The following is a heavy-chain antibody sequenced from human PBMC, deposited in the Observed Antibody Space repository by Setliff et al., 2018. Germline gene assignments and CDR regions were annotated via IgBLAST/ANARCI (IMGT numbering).Heavy chain of an antibody. Sequence: KASETLSLTCAVSGFSISSGCYWGWIRQPPGKGLEWIVNIHHSGKAYYNPSLKSRVTMSVDTSKNHVSLKLSSVTAADTAVYYCARAHTWSLPNDNSGYPGWFDPWGQGTLVTVSS. J-gene: IGHJ5*02. CDR2: IHHSGKA. CDR1: GFSISSGCY. V-gene: IGHV4-38-2*01. CDR3: ARAHTWSLPNDNSGYPGWFDP. D-gene: IGHD3-22*01.